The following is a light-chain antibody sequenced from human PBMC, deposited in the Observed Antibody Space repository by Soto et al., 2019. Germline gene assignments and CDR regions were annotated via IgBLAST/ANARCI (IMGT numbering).Light chain of an antibody. J-gene: IGKJ1*01. CDR2: DAS. CDR3: QQRSNWHRT. Sequence: EIVLTQSPATLSLSPGERATLSCRASQGVSSYLAWYQQKPGQAPRLLIYDASNRATGIPARFSGSGLGTDLTLTISSLEPEDFAVYYCQQRSNWHRTFGQGTKVEIK. V-gene: IGKV3D-11*01. CDR1: QGVSSY.